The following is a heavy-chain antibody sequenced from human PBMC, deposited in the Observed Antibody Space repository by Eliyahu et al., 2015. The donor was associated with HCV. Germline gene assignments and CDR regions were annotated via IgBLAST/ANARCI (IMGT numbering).Heavy chain of an antibody. D-gene: IGHD3-16*01. CDR1: GFTFSSSW. Sequence: EMQLVESGGGLVQPGGSLRLSCAASGFTFSSSWMAWVRQTPGKGLEGVANMHPDGSHIYYVDSVKGRFTISRDNPKNSLYLQMNSLRAEDTAVYYCARDPYWGALDIWGQGTMVTVSS. J-gene: IGHJ3*02. CDR2: MHPDGSHI. V-gene: IGHV3-7*03. CDR3: ARDPYWGALDI.